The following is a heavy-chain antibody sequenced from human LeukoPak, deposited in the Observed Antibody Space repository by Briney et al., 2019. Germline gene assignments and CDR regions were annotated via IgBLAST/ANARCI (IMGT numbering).Heavy chain of an antibody. V-gene: IGHV4-30-4*08. D-gene: IGHD1-26*01. CDR1: GFTVSGDY. J-gene: IGHJ3*02. CDR2: IYYSGST. CDR3: ARSGIVGAPDAFDI. Sequence: LRLSCAVSGFTVSGDYMSWIRQPPGKGLEWIGYIYYSGSTYYNPSLKSRVTISVDTSKNQFSLKLSSVTAADTAVYYCARSGIVGAPDAFDIWGQGTTVTVSS.